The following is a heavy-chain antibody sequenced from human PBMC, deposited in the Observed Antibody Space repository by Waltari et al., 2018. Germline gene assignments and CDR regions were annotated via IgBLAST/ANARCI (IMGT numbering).Heavy chain of an antibody. Sequence: QVQLVQSGAEVRKPGASVKVSCKASGYTFSNYGIAWVRQATGQGLEGMGWIRGYDGDTKDARNFVGRFTVHRDTPTNTAHMELSSLRSDDTVWYYCVILYDASAYYNTYLDPWGQGALVTVSS. J-gene: IGHJ5*02. V-gene: IGHV1-18*01. CDR2: IRGYDGDT. D-gene: IGHD3-22*01. CDR1: GYTFSNYG. CDR3: VILYDASAYYNTYLDP.